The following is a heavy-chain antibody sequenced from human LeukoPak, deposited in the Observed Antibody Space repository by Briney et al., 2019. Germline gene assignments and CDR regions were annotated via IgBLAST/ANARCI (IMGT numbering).Heavy chain of an antibody. CDR1: GFTFSSYS. Sequence: GGSLRLSCAASGFTFSSYSMNWVRQAPGKGLEWVSSHSSSGGYTNYADSVKGRFTISRDNAKNSLFLQMNSLRVEDTAVYYCAKDLDYANWFDPWGQGTLVTVSS. D-gene: IGHD4-17*01. V-gene: IGHV3-21*06. CDR3: AKDLDYANWFDP. CDR2: HSSSGGYT. J-gene: IGHJ5*02.